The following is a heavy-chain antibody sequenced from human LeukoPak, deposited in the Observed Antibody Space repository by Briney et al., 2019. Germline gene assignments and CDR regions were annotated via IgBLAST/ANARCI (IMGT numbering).Heavy chain of an antibody. J-gene: IGHJ4*02. V-gene: IGHV3-23*01. CDR1: GFTFSSYA. CDR3: AKDLIKSITMVRGVIGY. D-gene: IGHD3-10*01. Sequence: GGSLRLSCAASGFTFSSYAMSWVRQAPGKGLEWVSAISGSGGSTYYADSVKGRFTISRDNSKNTLYLQMNSLRAEDTAVYYCAKDLIKSITMVRGVIGYWGQGTLVTVSS. CDR2: ISGSGGST.